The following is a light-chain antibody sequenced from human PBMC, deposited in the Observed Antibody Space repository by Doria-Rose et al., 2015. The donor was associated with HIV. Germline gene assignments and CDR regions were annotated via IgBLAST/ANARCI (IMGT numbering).Light chain of an antibody. Sequence: EIVLTQSPGTLSLSPGERATLSCRASQSFSSTYLAWYQQKPGQAPSLLIYDGSTRATGIPDGFSASGSATDFTLTINRLEPEDFALYYCHQYGTSWTFGQGTKVEI. CDR2: DGS. CDR3: HQYGTSWT. CDR1: QSFSSTY. V-gene: IGKV3-20*01. J-gene: IGKJ1*01.